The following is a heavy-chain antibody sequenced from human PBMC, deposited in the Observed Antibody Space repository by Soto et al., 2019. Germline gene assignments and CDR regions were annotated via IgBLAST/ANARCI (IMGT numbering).Heavy chain of an antibody. D-gene: IGHD2-2*01. Sequence: QVQLVQSGAEVKKPGSSVKVSCKASGGTFSSYTISWVRQAPGQGLEWMGRIIPILGIANYAQKFQGRVTITADKFTSTAYMELSSLRSEDTAVYYCASSHCSSTSCLIDYWGQGTLVTVSS. V-gene: IGHV1-69*02. CDR3: ASSHCSSTSCLIDY. CDR2: IIPILGIA. CDR1: GGTFSSYT. J-gene: IGHJ4*02.